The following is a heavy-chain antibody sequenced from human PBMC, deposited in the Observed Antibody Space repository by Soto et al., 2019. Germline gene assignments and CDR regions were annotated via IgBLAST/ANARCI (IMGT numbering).Heavy chain of an antibody. D-gene: IGHD2-15*01. CDR2: ISYSGNT. CDR1: GGSIISGY. V-gene: IGHV4-59*01. CDR3: AGLRGYAGSLIDY. Sequence: PSETLSLTCTVSGGSIISGYWSWIRQPPGKGLEWIGYISYSGNTNYNPSLKSRVTMSVDTPKNQFSLRLSSVTTADTAVYYCAGLRGYAGSLIDYWGQGTLVTVSS. J-gene: IGHJ4*02.